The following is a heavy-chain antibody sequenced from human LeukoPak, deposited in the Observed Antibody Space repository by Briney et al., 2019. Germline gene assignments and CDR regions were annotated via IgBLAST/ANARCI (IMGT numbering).Heavy chain of an antibody. CDR2: IKQDGSEK. CDR3: ARDARSSGWGVYYYYGMDV. Sequence: GGSLRLSCAASGFTFSSYWMSWVRQAPGKGLEWVANIKQDGSEKYYVDSVKGRFTISRDNAKNSLYLQMNSLRAEDTAVYYCARDARSSGWGVYYYYGMDVWGQGTTVTVSS. CDR1: GFTFSSYW. V-gene: IGHV3-7*01. J-gene: IGHJ6*02. D-gene: IGHD6-19*01.